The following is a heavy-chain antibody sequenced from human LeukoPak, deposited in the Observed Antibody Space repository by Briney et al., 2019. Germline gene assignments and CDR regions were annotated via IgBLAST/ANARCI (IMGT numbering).Heavy chain of an antibody. CDR3: AKDLVGSAAGHHYYYYGMDV. D-gene: IGHD6-13*01. CDR2: ISYDGSNK. V-gene: IGHV3-30*18. J-gene: IGHJ6*02. Sequence: PGGSLRLSCAASGFTFSSYGMHWVSQAPGKGLEWVAVISYDGSNKYYADSVKGRFTISRDNSKNTLYLQMNSLRAEDTAVYYCAKDLVGSAAGHHYYYYGMDVWGQGTTVTVSS. CDR1: GFTFSSYG.